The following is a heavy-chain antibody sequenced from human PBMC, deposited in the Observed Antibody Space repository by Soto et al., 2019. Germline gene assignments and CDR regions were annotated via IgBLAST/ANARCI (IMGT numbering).Heavy chain of an antibody. D-gene: IGHD3-10*01. J-gene: IGHJ6*02. CDR1: GFTFGDYA. CDR3: TRDILWFGELSGGYPWYYYGMDV. CDR2: IRSKAYGGTT. Sequence: HPGGSLRLSCTASGFTFGDYAMSWFRQAPGKGLEWVGFIRSKAYGGTTEYAASVKGRFTISRDDSKSIAYLQMNSLKTEDTAVYYCTRDILWFGELSGGYPWYYYGMDVWGQGTTVTVSS. V-gene: IGHV3-49*03.